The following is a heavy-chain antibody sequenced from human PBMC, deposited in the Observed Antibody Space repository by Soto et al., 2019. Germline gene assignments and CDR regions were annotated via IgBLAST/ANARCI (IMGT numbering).Heavy chain of an antibody. V-gene: IGHV1-24*01. Sequence: ASVKVSCKVSGYTLTELSMHWVRQAPGKGLEWMGGFDPEDGETIYAQKFQGRVTMTADTSTDTAYMELRSLRSDDTAVYYCARDDPYDILTGPEDYWGQGTLVTVSS. CDR1: GYTLTELS. J-gene: IGHJ4*02. CDR2: FDPEDGET. CDR3: ARDDPYDILTGPEDY. D-gene: IGHD3-9*01.